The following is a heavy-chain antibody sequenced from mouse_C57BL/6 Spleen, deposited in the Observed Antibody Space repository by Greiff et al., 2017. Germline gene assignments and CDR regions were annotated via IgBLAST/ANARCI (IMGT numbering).Heavy chain of an antibody. CDR1: GYAFSSSW. J-gene: IGHJ3*01. D-gene: IGHD2-10*02. V-gene: IGHV1-82*01. CDR2: IYPGDGDT. Sequence: VQLQQSGPELVKPGASVKISCKASGYAFSSSWMNWVKQRPGKGLEWIGRIYPGDGDTNYNGKFKGKATLTADKSSSTAYMQLSSLTSEDSAVYFCAREGYGNYVQFAYWGQGTLVTVSA. CDR3: AREGYGNYVQFAY.